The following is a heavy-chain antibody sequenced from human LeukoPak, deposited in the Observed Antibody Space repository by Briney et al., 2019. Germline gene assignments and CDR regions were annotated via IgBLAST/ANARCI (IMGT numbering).Heavy chain of an antibody. V-gene: IGHV3-48*02. J-gene: IGHJ5*02. CDR3: ARDRTVGATHLGWFDP. Sequence: GGSLRLSCAASGFTFSSYSMNWVRQAPGKGLEWVSYISSSSTIYYADSVKGRFTISRDNAKNSLYLQMNSLRDEDTAVYYCARDRTVGATHLGWFDPWGQGTLVTVSS. CDR1: GFTFSSYS. CDR2: ISSSSTI. D-gene: IGHD1-26*01.